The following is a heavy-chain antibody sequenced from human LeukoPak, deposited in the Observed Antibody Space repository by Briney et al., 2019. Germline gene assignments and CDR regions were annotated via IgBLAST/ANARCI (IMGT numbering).Heavy chain of an antibody. J-gene: IGHJ4*02. D-gene: IGHD4-23*01. Sequence: GGSLRLSCAASGFTFSNYWVHWVRQAPGKGLVWVSRINPDGSRTDYADSVKGRFTISRDNARNTLYLQMNSLRAEDTAVYFCARDLRGKSDYWGQGTLVTVSS. V-gene: IGHV3-74*01. CDR2: INPDGSRT. CDR3: ARDLRGKSDY. CDR1: GFTFSNYW.